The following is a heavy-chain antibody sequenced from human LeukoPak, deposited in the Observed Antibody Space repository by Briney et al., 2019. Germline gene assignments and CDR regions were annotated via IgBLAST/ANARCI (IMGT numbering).Heavy chain of an antibody. CDR1: GGSISSYY. J-gene: IGHJ4*02. D-gene: IGHD1-26*01. CDR3: ARDRGSQPFIDY. V-gene: IGHV4-59*01. Sequence: SETLSLTCTVSGGSISSYYWSWIRQPPGKGLEWIGYIYYSGSTNYNPSLKSRVTISVDTSKNQFSLKLSSVTAADTVVYYCARDRGSQPFIDYWGQGTLVTVSS. CDR2: IYYSGST.